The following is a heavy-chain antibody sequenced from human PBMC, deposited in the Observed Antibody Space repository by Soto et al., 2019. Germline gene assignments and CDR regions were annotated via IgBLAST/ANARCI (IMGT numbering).Heavy chain of an antibody. CDR1: GFAFSSHW. J-gene: IGHJ6*02. V-gene: IGHV3-74*01. Sequence: EVQLVESGGDFVQPGGSLRLSCVASGFAFSSHWMYWVRQAPGKGLVWVSRINSDGTITTYADSVKGRFTISRDNAKNTLYLQMNSLRVEDTALYYCVRGPDQYSYYGLDVWGQGTTVIVS. D-gene: IGHD2-15*01. CDR2: INSDGTIT. CDR3: VRGPDQYSYYGLDV.